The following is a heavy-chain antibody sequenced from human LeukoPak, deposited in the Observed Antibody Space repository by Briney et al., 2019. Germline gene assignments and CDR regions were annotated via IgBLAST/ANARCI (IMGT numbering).Heavy chain of an antibody. V-gene: IGHV1-2*02. Sequence: ASAKVSCKASGYTFTGYYMHWVRQAPGQGLEWMGWINPNSGGTNYAQKFQGRVTMTRDTSISTAYMELSRLRSDDTAVYYCARASAGIVVVVAAFDYWGQGTLVTVSS. CDR2: INPNSGGT. J-gene: IGHJ4*02. CDR3: ARASAGIVVVVAAFDY. CDR1: GYTFTGYY. D-gene: IGHD2-15*01.